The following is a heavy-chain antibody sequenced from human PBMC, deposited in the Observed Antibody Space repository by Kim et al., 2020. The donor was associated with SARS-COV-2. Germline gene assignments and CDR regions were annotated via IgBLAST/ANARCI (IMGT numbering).Heavy chain of an antibody. CDR1: GFSLSTSGMC. CDR3: ARIRGRYSSGWYVVDY. V-gene: IGHV2-70*01. J-gene: IGHJ4*02. Sequence: YGPTLVKPTQTLTLTCTFSGFSLSTSGMCVSWIRQPPGKALEWLALIDWDDDKYYSTSLKTRLTISKDTSKNQVVLTMTNMDPVDTATYYCARIRGRYSSGWYVVDYWGQGTLVTVSS. CDR2: IDWDDDK. D-gene: IGHD6-19*01.